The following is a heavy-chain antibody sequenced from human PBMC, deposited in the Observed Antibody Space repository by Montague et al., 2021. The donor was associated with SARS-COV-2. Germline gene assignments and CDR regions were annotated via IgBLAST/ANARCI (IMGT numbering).Heavy chain of an antibody. CDR2: IYYSGST. J-gene: IGHJ4*02. V-gene: IGHV4-59*13. CDR3: ARGFDY. Sequence: SETLSLTCTVSGGSISSYNWSWLRQPQGKGLEWIGYIYYSGSTDYNPSLKSRVTISVDTSKNQFSLKLSSVTAADTAVYYCARGFDYWGQGTLVTVSS. CDR1: GGSISSYN.